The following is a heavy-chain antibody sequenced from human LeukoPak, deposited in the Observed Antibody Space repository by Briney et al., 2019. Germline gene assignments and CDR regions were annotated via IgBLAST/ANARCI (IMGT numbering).Heavy chain of an antibody. CDR2: ISGSGGST. J-gene: IGHJ6*04. CDR3: ARRVYYYDSSGYVQDV. Sequence: GGSPRLSCAASGFTFSSYAMSWVRQAPGKGLEWVSAISGSGGSTYYADSVKGRFTISRDNSKNTLYLQMNSLRAEDTAVYYCARRVYYYDSSGYVQDVWGKGTTVTVSS. V-gene: IGHV3-23*01. D-gene: IGHD3-22*01. CDR1: GFTFSSYA.